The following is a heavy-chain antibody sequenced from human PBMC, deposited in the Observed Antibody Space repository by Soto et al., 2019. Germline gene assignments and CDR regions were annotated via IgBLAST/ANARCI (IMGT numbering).Heavy chain of an antibody. D-gene: IGHD3-10*01. CDR3: ARCGWFGELQWYGMDV. Sequence: HGESLKISCEVSGYRFTNYWIGWVRQMPGKGLEWMGIIYPGDSDTRYSPSFQGHVTISADKSISTAYLQWSSLKASDTAMYYCARCGWFGELQWYGMDVWGQGTTVTVSS. J-gene: IGHJ6*02. CDR2: IYPGDSDT. CDR1: GYRFTNYW. V-gene: IGHV5-51*01.